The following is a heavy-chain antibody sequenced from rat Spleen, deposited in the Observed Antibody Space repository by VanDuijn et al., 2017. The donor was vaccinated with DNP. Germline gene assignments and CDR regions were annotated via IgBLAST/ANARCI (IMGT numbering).Heavy chain of an antibody. CDR3: VRPDYYDGSYPRY. Sequence: EVQLVESGGDLVQPGRSMKLSCAASGFTFSNYWMTWIRQVPGKGLEWVASIASSGGTTYYPDSVKGRFTISRDNAKNTLYLQMYSLRSEDMATYYCVRPDYYDGSYPRYWGQGVMVTVSS. V-gene: IGHV5-31*01. CDR2: IASSGGTT. J-gene: IGHJ2*01. D-gene: IGHD1-12*02. CDR1: GFTFSNYW.